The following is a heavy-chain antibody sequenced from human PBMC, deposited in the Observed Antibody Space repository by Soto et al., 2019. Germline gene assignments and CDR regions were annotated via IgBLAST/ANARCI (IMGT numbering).Heavy chain of an antibody. Sequence: GESLKISCTGSGYSFTNYWIDWVRQMPGKGLEWMGIIYPGDSNTRYSPSFQGQVTISADKSISTAYLQWSSLKASDTAMYFCARQGYCSNTACYTVDYWGQGTLVTVSS. CDR3: ARQGYCSNTACYTVDY. CDR1: GYSFTNYW. J-gene: IGHJ4*02. D-gene: IGHD2-2*02. V-gene: IGHV5-51*01. CDR2: IYPGDSNT.